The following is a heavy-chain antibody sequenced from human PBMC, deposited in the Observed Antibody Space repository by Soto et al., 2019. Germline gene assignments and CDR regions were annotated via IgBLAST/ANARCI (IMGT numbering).Heavy chain of an antibody. D-gene: IGHD5-12*01. CDR2: IYYSGST. J-gene: IGHJ6*03. CDR3: ARVDIVATRAFILPRPMDV. V-gene: IGHV4-59*01. Sequence: SETLSLTCTVSGGSISSYYWSWIRQPPGKGLEWIGYIYYSGSTNYNPSLKSRVTISVDTSKNQFSLKLSSVTAADTAVYYCARVDIVATRAFILPRPMDVWGKGTTVTVSS. CDR1: GGSISSYY.